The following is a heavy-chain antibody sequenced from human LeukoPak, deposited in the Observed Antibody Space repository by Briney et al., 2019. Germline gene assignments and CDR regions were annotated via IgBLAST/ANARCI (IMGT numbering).Heavy chain of an antibody. CDR1: GFTFSSYN. V-gene: IGHV3-21*04. J-gene: IGHJ6*02. D-gene: IGHD1-26*01. CDR2: ISSRSSYI. CDR3: ARRSYSDYYYGMDV. Sequence: GGSLRLSCAASGFTFSSYNMNWVRQAPGKGLEWVSSISSRSSYIYYADSVKGRFTISRDNAKNSLYLQMNSLRAEDTAVYYCARRSYSDYYYGMDVWGQGTTVTVSS.